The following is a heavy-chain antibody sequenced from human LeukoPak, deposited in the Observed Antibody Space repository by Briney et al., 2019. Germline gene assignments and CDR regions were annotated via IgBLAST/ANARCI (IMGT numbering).Heavy chain of an antibody. CDR2: IHHTGST. J-gene: IGHJ4*02. D-gene: IGHD5-18*01. CDR3: ARVEGSGYSYGYDY. V-gene: IGHV4-38-2*02. Sequence: PSETHSLTCTVSGDSISSNFYWGWIRQPPGKGLQWIGFIHHTGSTFYSPSLKSRLTISLDTSQNQFSLRLKSVTAADTAVYYCARVEGSGYSYGYDYWGRGTLVTVTS. CDR1: GDSISSNFY.